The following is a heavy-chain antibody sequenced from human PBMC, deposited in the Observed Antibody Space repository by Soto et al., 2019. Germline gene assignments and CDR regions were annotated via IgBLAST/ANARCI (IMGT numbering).Heavy chain of an antibody. J-gene: IGHJ6*02. CDR3: AKSDCSGGSCYSIDYYYYGMDV. Sequence: VQLVESGGGVVQPGRSLRLSCAASGFTFSSYGMHWVRQAPGKGLEWVAVISYDGSNKYYADSVKGRFTISRDNSKNTLYLQMNSLRAEDTAVYYCAKSDCSGGSCYSIDYYYYGMDVWGQGTTVTVSS. CDR2: ISYDGSNK. D-gene: IGHD2-15*01. V-gene: IGHV3-30*18. CDR1: GFTFSSYG.